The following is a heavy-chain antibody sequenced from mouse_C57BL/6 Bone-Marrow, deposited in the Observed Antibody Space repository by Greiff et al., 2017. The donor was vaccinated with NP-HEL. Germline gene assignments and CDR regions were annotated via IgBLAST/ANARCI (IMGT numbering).Heavy chain of an antibody. CDR3: ARKDWRFDY. J-gene: IGHJ2*01. CDR2: INPGSGGT. V-gene: IGHV1-54*01. D-gene: IGHD4-1*01. Sequence: VKLQESGAELVRPGTSVKVSCKASGYAFTNYLIEWVKQRPGQGLEWIGVINPGSGGTNYNEKFKGKATLTADKSSSTAYMQLSSLTSEDSAVYFCARKDWRFDYWGQGTTLTVSS. CDR1: GYAFTNYL.